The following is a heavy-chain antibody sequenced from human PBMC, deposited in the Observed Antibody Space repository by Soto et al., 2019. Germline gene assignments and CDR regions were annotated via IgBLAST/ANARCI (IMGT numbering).Heavy chain of an antibody. CDR1: GFIFNTYG. D-gene: IGHD2-2*01. CDR3: TKGQHGSTTSCYFYFDGMDV. Sequence: QVQLVESGGGGVQPGRSLRLSCAASGFIFNTYGMHWVRQAPGKGLEWVAVISYDGSNKYYAGSVKGRLTISRDNSKNTLSMQMNSQRDADMAVYYCTKGQHGSTTSCYFYFDGMDVWGQGTKVAVSS. CDR2: ISYDGSNK. V-gene: IGHV3-30*18. J-gene: IGHJ6*02.